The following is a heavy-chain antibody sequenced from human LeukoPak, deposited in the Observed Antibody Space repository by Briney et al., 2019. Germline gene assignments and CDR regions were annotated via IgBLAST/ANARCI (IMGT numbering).Heavy chain of an antibody. J-gene: IGHJ4*02. V-gene: IGHV3-73*01. CDR2: ITTKANSYAT. Sequence: GGSLKLSCAASGFTFSAFHMHWVRQASGKGLEWVGRITTKANSYATAYAASVKGRFTVSRDDSKNTAYLQMSSLKTEDTAVYYCARCRRDVLRYFDWLCNFDYWGQGTLVTVSS. CDR3: ARCRRDVLRYFDWLCNFDY. CDR1: GFTFSAFH. D-gene: IGHD3-9*01.